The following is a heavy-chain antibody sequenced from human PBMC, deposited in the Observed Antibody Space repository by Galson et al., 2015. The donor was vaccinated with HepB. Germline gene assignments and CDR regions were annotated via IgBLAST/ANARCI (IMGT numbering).Heavy chain of an antibody. CDR2: IYSGGGT. CDR1: GFTVSSNY. Sequence: SLRLSCAASGFTVSSNYMSWVRQAPGKGLEWVSVIYSGGGTYYADSVKGRFTISRDNSKNTLYLQMNSLRAEDTAVYYCARDHWGYGMDVWGQGTTVTVSS. V-gene: IGHV3-66*01. CDR3: ARDHWGYGMDV. J-gene: IGHJ6*02. D-gene: IGHD7-27*01.